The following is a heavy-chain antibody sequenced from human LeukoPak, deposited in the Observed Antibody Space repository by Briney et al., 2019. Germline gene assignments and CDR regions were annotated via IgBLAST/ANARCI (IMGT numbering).Heavy chain of an antibody. CDR2: INPNSGGT. CDR1: GYTFTGYY. CDR3: ARQPGRDYSESSGIEAFDI. V-gene: IGHV1-2*02. Sequence: ASVKVSCKASGYTFTGYYMHWVRQAPGQGLEWMGWINPNSGGTNYAQKFQGRVTMTRDTSITTAYMELSRLRSDDTAVYYCARQPGRDYSESSGIEAFDIWGQGTMVTVPS. J-gene: IGHJ3*02. D-gene: IGHD3-22*01.